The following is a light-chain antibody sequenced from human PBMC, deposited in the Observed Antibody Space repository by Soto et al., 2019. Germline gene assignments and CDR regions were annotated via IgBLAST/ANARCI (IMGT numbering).Light chain of an antibody. CDR3: HQYGSSPRT. J-gene: IGKJ1*01. V-gene: IGKV3-20*01. CDR2: GAS. CDR1: QSVSSSS. Sequence: EIVLTQSPGTLSLSPGERATLSCRASQSVSSSSLAWYQQRFGQAPRLLIYGASSRATGIPDRFSGSGSGTDFTLTISRLEPEDFAVYYCHQYGSSPRTFGQGTKVDIK.